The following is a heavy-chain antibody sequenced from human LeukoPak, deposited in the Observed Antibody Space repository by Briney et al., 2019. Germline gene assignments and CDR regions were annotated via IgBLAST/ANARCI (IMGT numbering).Heavy chain of an antibody. D-gene: IGHD3-10*01. V-gene: IGHV4-31*03. CDR3: ARTKRITMVRGVTDAFDI. CDR2: IYYSGST. Sequence: SETLSLTCTVSGGSISSGGYYWSWIRQHPGKGLEWIGYIYYSGSTYYNPSLKSRVTISVDTSKNQFSLKLSSVTAADTAVYYCARTKRITMVRGVTDAFDIWGQGTMVTVSS. J-gene: IGHJ3*02. CDR1: GGSISSGGYY.